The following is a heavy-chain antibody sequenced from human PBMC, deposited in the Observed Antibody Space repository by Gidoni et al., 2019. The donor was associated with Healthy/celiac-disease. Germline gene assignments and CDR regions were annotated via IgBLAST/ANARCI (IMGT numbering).Heavy chain of an antibody. Sequence: QVQLQQWGAGLVKPSETLSLTCAVYGGSFSGYYWSWIRQPPGKGLEWIGEISHSGSTNYNPSLKSRVSISVDTSKNQFSLKLSSVTAADTAVYYCARRLSPIFGVVSRYYFDYWGQGTLVTVSS. J-gene: IGHJ4*02. V-gene: IGHV4-34*01. D-gene: IGHD3-3*01. CDR2: ISHSGST. CDR1: GGSFSGYY. CDR3: ARRLSPIFGVVSRYYFDY.